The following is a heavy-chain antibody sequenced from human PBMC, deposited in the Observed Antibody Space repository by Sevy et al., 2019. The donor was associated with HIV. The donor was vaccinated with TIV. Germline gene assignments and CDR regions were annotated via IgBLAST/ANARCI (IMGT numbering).Heavy chain of an antibody. CDR1: GGTFSSYA. CDR2: IIPIFGTA. CDR3: AREWGSGSSSSGTKLYGMDV. D-gene: IGHD6-6*01. J-gene: IGHJ6*02. Sequence: ASVNVSCKASGGTFSSYAISWVRQAPGQGLEWMGGIIPIFGTANYAQKFQGRVTITADESTSTAYMELSSLRSQDTAVYYCAREWGSGSSSSGTKLYGMDVWGQGTTVTVSS. V-gene: IGHV1-69*13.